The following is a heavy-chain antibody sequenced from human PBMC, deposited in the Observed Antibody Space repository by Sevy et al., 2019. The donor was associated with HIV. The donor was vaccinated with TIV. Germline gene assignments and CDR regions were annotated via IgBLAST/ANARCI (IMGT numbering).Heavy chain of an antibody. V-gene: IGHV3-48*03. CDR1: GFTFSSYE. Sequence: GGSRRLSCAASGFTFSSYEMNWVRQAPGKGLEWVSYISSSGSTIYYADSVKGRFTISRDNAKNSLYLQMNSLRAEDTAVYYCARGGAAAATLRYYYYGMDVWGQGTTVTVSS. D-gene: IGHD6-13*01. J-gene: IGHJ6*02. CDR3: ARGGAAAATLRYYYYGMDV. CDR2: ISSSGSTI.